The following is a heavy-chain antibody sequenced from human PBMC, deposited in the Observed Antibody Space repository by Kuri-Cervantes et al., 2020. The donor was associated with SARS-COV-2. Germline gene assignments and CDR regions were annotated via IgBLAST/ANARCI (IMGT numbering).Heavy chain of an antibody. Sequence: GGSLRLSCAASGFTFSSYAMSWVRQAPGKGLEWVSAISGSGGSTYYADSVKGRFTISRDNAKNSLYLQMNSLRAEDTAVYYCAREGVTDSSGPFDAFDIWGQGTMVTVSS. CDR3: AREGVTDSSGPFDAFDI. V-gene: IGHV3-23*01. J-gene: IGHJ3*02. D-gene: IGHD3-22*01. CDR1: GFTFSSYA. CDR2: ISGSGGST.